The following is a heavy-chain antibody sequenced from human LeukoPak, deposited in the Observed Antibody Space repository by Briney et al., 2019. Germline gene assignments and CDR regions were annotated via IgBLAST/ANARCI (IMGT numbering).Heavy chain of an antibody. V-gene: IGHV3-48*04. J-gene: IGHJ4*02. CDR3: ARTYSSYFDY. D-gene: IGHD6-19*01. CDR1: GFTFSSYT. Sequence: GGSLRLSCAASGFTFSSYTMSWVRQTPGKGLECISYISSSTTTIDYADSVKGRFTISRDNAKNSLYLQMNSLRAEDTAMYYCARTYSSYFDYWGQGILVTVSS. CDR2: ISSSTTTI.